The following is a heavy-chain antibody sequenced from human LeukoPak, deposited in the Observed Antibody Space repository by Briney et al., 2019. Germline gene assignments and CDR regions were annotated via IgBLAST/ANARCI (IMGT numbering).Heavy chain of an antibody. CDR1: GYTFTSYG. V-gene: IGHV1-18*01. D-gene: IGHD1-26*01. Sequence: ASVKVSCKASGYTFTSYGISWVRQAPGQGLEWMGWISAYNGNTNYAQKLQGRVTMTTDTSTSTAYMELRSLRSDDTAVYYCARVLMYSGRPNWFDPWGQGALVTVSS. CDR3: ARVLMYSGRPNWFDP. CDR2: ISAYNGNT. J-gene: IGHJ5*02.